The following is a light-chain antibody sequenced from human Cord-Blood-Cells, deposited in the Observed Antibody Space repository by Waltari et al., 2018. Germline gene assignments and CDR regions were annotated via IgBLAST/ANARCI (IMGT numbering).Light chain of an antibody. J-gene: IGLJ2*01. CDR1: SSDVVGNNY. CDR2: DVS. CDR3: SSYTSSSTLVV. V-gene: IGLV2-14*01. Sequence: QSALTQPASASGSPGQSITTPCTGTSSDVVGNNYVSWYQQHPGKAPKLMIYDVSNRPSGVSNRFSGSKSGNTASLTISGLQAEDEADYYCSSYTSSSTLVVFGGGTKLTVL.